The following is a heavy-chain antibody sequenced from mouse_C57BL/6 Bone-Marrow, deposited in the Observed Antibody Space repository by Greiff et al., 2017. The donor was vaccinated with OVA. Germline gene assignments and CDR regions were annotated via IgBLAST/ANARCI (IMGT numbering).Heavy chain of an antibody. V-gene: IGHV7-3*01. D-gene: IGHD1-1*01. Sequence: EVKLMESGGGLVQPGGSLSLSCAASGFTFTDYYMSWVRQPPGKALEWLGFIRNKANGYTTEYSASVKGRFTISRDNSQSILYLQMNALRAEDSATYYCASRYYYGSSYAYWYFDVWGTGTTVTVSS. CDR1: GFTFTDYY. J-gene: IGHJ1*03. CDR2: IRNKANGYTT. CDR3: ASRYYYGSSYAYWYFDV.